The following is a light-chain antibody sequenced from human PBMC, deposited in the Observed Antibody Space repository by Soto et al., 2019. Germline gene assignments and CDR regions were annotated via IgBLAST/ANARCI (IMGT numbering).Light chain of an antibody. CDR3: GTWDSSLSTVV. CDR2: DNN. J-gene: IGLJ2*01. V-gene: IGLV1-51*01. CDR1: SYNIGNNY. Sequence: QSVLTQPPSVSAAPGQKVTISCSGSSYNIGNNYVSWYQQLPVTAPKLHIYDNNNRPSWIPDRFSGSKSGTATILGITGLQTGDEADYYCGTWDSSLSTVVFGGGTKLTVL.